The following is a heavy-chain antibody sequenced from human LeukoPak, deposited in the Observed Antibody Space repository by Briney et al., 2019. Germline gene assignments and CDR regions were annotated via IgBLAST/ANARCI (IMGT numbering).Heavy chain of an antibody. J-gene: IGHJ4*02. CDR1: GFTFSDYY. V-gene: IGHV3-11*05. CDR3: AREGYSYGYD. D-gene: IGHD5-18*01. CDR2: ISSSSSHT. Sequence: PGGSLRLSCAASGFTFSDYYMSWIRQAPGKGLEWVSYISSSSSHTNYADSVKGRFTISRDNAKNSLYLQMNSLRAEDTAVYSCAREGYSYGYDWGQGTLVTVSS.